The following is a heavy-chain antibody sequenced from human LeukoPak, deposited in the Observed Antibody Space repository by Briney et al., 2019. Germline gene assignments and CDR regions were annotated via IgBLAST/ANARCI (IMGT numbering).Heavy chain of an antibody. D-gene: IGHD6-19*01. Sequence: PSETLSLTRTVSGGSLRSYYWSWLRQPAGKGLKWIGRMYTSRTTNYNPPLKSRVTISVDTSETQFSLKVSSVTAADTAVHYCARMATDTQEDSSGWKSYYYYVDVWGKGTTVTVSS. CDR1: GGSLRSYY. J-gene: IGHJ6*03. V-gene: IGHV4-4*07. CDR3: ARMATDTQEDSSGWKSYYYYVDV. CDR2: MYTSRTT.